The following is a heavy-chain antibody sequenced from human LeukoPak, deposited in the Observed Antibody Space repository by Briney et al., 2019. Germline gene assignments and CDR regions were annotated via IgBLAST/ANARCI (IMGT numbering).Heavy chain of an antibody. V-gene: IGHV3-48*01. CDR2: ISSSSSTI. CDR1: GFTFSSYS. Sequence: GGSLRLSCAASGFTFSSYSMNWVRQAPGKGLEWVSYISSSSSTIYYADSVKGRFTISRDNAKNSLYLQMNSLRAEDTAVYYCARGTQRGYCSGGSCYNPDYWGQGTLVTVSS. D-gene: IGHD2-15*01. J-gene: IGHJ4*02. CDR3: ARGTQRGYCSGGSCYNPDY.